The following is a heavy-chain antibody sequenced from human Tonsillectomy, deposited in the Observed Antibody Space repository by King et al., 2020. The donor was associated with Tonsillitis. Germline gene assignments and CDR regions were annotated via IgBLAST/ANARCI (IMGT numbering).Heavy chain of an antibody. CDR3: ARXRVEFSDFGIKKFDLLDF. J-gene: IGHJ3*01. V-gene: IGHV5-51*03. CDR1: GYSFTSYW. Sequence: QLVQSGAEVKKPGESLKISCMGSGYSFTSYWIAWVRQMPGKGLEWMGIIFPGDSDTRYNPSFQGQVTISADKSITTAYLQWSSLKASDTAMYYCARXRVEFSDFGIKKFDLLDFWGQGTMVTVSS. CDR2: IFPGDSDT. D-gene: IGHD4-17*01.